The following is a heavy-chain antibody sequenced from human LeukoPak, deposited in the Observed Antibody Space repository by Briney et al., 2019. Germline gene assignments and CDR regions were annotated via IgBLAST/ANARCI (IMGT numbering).Heavy chain of an antibody. J-gene: IGHJ4*02. CDR2: ISSSGRTK. D-gene: IGHD1-26*01. V-gene: IGHV3-48*04. Sequence: GGSLRLSCAASGFTFSSYSMNWVRQAPGKGLEWVSYISSSGRTKYYADSVKGRFTISRDNAKNSLYLQMNSLRAEDTAVYYCARGKWEPLDYWGQGTLVTVSS. CDR1: GFTFSSYS. CDR3: ARGKWEPLDY.